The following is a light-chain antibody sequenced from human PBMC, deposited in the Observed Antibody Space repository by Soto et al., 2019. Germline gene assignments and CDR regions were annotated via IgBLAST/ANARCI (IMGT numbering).Light chain of an antibody. Sequence: EIVLTHSPATLSLSPWEIAALSCRASQSVSSNYLAWYQQNPGLAPRLLIYDASRRATGIPDRFSGSGSGADFTLSISRLEPEDFAVYYCQQYGRSITFGQGTRLEIK. CDR2: DAS. V-gene: IGKV3D-20*01. CDR1: QSVSSNY. J-gene: IGKJ5*01. CDR3: QQYGRSIT.